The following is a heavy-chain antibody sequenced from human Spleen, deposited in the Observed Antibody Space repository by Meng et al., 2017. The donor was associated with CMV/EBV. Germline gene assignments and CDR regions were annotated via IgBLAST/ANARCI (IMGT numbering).Heavy chain of an antibody. J-gene: IGHJ4*02. Sequence: SCTVSGGSVTTGSYYWTWIRQPPGKGLEWIGHVSDTGSTNYSPSLKSRVTISVVTSRNYFSLKLSSVTAADTAVYFCARATYYYGSGSYYWVSRGYFDYWGQGTLVTVSS. V-gene: IGHV4-61*03. CDR1: GGSVTTGSYY. CDR2: VSDTGST. D-gene: IGHD3-10*01. CDR3: ARATYYYGSGSYYWVSRGYFDY.